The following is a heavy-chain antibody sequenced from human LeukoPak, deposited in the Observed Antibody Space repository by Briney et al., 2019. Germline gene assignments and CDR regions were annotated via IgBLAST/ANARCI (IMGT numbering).Heavy chain of an antibody. Sequence: SETLSLTCAVYGGSFSGYYWSWIRQPPGKGLEWIGEINHSGSTNYNPSLKSRVIISVDTSKNQFSLKLSSVTAADTAVYYCARRRWFSSGYYFDYWGQGTLVTVSS. J-gene: IGHJ4*02. CDR1: GGSFSGYY. CDR3: ARRRWFSSGYYFDY. D-gene: IGHD3-22*01. CDR2: INHSGST. V-gene: IGHV4-34*01.